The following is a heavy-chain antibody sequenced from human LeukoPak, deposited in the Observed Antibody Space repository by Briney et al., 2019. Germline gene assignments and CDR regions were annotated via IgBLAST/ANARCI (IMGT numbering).Heavy chain of an antibody. Sequence: GASVKVSCKTSGYTFTGFHVFWVRQAPGQGLEWMGWINPNNGDTNYAPKFQGRVTMTRGTSITTGYMELSSLKSDDTAIYYCATYYLDTSARDWGQGTLVTVSS. CDR1: GYTFTGFH. J-gene: IGHJ4*02. CDR2: INPNNGDT. V-gene: IGHV1-2*02. D-gene: IGHD3-22*01. CDR3: ATYYLDTSARD.